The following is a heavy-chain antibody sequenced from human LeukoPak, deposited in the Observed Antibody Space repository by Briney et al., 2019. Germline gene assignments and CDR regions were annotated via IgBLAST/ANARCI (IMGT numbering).Heavy chain of an antibody. J-gene: IGHJ4*02. D-gene: IGHD3-10*01. CDR3: ARHPELLWFGEPPYYFDY. CDR1: GGSISSGGYS. Sequence: PSETLSLTCAVSGGSISSGGYSWSWIRQPPGKGLEWIGYVYHSGSTYYNPSLKSRVTISVDRSKNQFSLKLSSATAADTAVYYCARHPELLWFGEPPYYFDYWGQGTLVTVSS. V-gene: IGHV4-30-2*01. CDR2: VYHSGST.